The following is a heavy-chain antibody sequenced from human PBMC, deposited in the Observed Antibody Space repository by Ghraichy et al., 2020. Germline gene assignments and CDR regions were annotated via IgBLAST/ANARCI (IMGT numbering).Heavy chain of an antibody. V-gene: IGHV3-74*01. CDR1: GFTLSRYW. Sequence: GGSLRLSCAASGFTLSRYWMHWVRQVPGKGLVWVSRIKSDGSSTIYADSVKGRFTISRDNAKNTLYLQINSLRAEDTAVYYCAREYCSGGSCFFGTGGSHFDYWGRGTLVTVSS. CDR3: AREYCSGGSCFFGTGGSHFDY. CDR2: IKSDGSST. D-gene: IGHD2-15*01. J-gene: IGHJ4*02.